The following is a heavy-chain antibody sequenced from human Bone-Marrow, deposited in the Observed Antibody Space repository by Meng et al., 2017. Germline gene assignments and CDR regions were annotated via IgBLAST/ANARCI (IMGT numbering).Heavy chain of an antibody. Sequence: GESLKISCAASGFTFSSYAMHWVRQAPGKGLEWVAVISYDGSSKYYADSVKGRFTISRDNSKNTLYVQMNSLRTEDTAVYYCARSPSVIAAAGIEAWGQGTLVTVSS. CDR2: ISYDGSSK. D-gene: IGHD6-13*01. CDR3: ARSPSVIAAAGIEA. J-gene: IGHJ5*02. CDR1: GFTFSSYA. V-gene: IGHV3-30*04.